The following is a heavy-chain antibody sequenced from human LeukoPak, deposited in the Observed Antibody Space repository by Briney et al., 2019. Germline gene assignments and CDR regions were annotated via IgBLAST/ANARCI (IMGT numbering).Heavy chain of an antibody. J-gene: IGHJ3*02. CDR1: GFTFSSYG. CDR2: IWYGGSNK. D-gene: IGHD2-15*01. CDR3: AKEPDCSGGSCYSGAFDI. V-gene: IGHV3-30*02. Sequence: NPGGSLRLSCAASGFTFSSYGMHWVRQAPGKGLEWVAVIWYGGSNKYYADSVKGRFTISRDNSKNTLYLQMNSLRAEDTAVYYCAKEPDCSGGSCYSGAFDIWGQGTMVTVSS.